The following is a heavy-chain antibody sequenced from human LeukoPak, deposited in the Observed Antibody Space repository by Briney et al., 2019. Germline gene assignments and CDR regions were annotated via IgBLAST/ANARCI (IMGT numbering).Heavy chain of an antibody. V-gene: IGHV3-23*01. CDR3: AKDCLTGSYGYFDY. J-gene: IGHJ4*02. D-gene: IGHD3-10*01. CDR1: GFSFSIYA. CDR2: ISGSGGDK. Sequence: GGSLRLSCAASGFSFSIYAMSWVRQAPGKGLEWVSTISGSGGDKYYADSVKGRFTISRDKSENTLYLQMNSLRAEDTAVYYCAKDCLTGSYGYFDYWGLGALVTVSS.